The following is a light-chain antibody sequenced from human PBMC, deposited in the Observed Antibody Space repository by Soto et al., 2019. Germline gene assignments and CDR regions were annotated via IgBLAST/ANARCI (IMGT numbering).Light chain of an antibody. J-gene: IGKJ1*01. CDR1: QSVSNN. CDR2: GAS. CDR3: QQYNNWWT. V-gene: IGKV3-15*01. Sequence: EIVMTQSPATLSVSPGERATLSCRASQSVSNNFAWYQKKPGQAPRLLIYGASTRATGIPDRFSGSGSGTEFTLTISSLQSEDFAFYYCQQYNNWWTFGQGTRVDIK.